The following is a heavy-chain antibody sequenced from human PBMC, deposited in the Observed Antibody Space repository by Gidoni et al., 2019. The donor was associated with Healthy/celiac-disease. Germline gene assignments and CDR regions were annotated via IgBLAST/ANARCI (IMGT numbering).Heavy chain of an antibody. D-gene: IGHD5-12*01. V-gene: IGHV3-21*01. Sequence: EVRLVESGGGLVKPGGSLRPSCAASGFTFSYYTMTWVRQAPGKGLEWVSSISSSSTYIYYADSVKGRFTISRDHAKNSLYRQMNSLRAEDTAVYYCARDLGDGYMGAFDMWGQGTMVTVSS. CDR2: ISSSSTYI. CDR3: ARDLGDGYMGAFDM. J-gene: IGHJ3*02. CDR1: GFTFSYYT.